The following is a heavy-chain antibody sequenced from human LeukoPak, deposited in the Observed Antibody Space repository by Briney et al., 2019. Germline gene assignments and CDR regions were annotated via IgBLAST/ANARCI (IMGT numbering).Heavy chain of an antibody. CDR3: ARDRGLLIDYYDSSGYYYDGY. D-gene: IGHD3-22*01. J-gene: IGHJ4*02. Sequence: SETLSLTCTVSGGSISSYYWTWVRQPPGKGLEWIGSIYYSGSTYYNPSLKSRVTISVDTSKNQFSLKLSSVTAADTAVYYCARDRGLLIDYYDSSGYYYDGYWGQGTLVTVSS. CDR1: GGSISSYY. V-gene: IGHV4-39*07. CDR2: IYYSGST.